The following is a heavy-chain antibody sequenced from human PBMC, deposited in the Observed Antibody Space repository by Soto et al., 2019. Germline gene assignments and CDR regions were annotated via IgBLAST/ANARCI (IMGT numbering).Heavy chain of an antibody. J-gene: IGHJ6*02. V-gene: IGHV1-18*01. CDR2: ISGYNGKT. CDR3: AREGDRPYYYYGMDV. CDR1: GYSFTRYG. Sequence: QVQLVQSGNEVKKPGASVNVFCKASGYSFTRYGISWVRQAPGQGLEWMGWISGYNGKTKYAQKLQGRVSMTTDTSTSTAYMELRSLGSDDTAVYYCAREGDRPYYYYGMDVWGQGTTVTVSS. D-gene: IGHD3-16*01.